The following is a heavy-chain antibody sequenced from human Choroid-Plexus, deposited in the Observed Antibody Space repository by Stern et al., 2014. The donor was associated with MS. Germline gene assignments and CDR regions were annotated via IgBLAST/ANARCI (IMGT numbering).Heavy chain of an antibody. V-gene: IGHV3-30*04. J-gene: IGHJ5*02. Sequence: QEQLVESGGGVVQPGRPLRLSCVASGFTFGSCAMHWVRQAPGKGLECVAGVSYDGSNKYYADSVKGRFTISRDNSQNTLYMQMSSLRPEDTAVYYCAKDRQYLTYFFDHWGQGSLVTVSS. D-gene: IGHD2/OR15-2a*01. CDR1: GFTFGSCA. CDR3: AKDRQYLTYFFDH. CDR2: VSYDGSNK.